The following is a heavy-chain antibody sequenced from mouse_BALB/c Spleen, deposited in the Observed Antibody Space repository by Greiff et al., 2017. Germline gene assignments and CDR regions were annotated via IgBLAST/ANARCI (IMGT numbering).Heavy chain of an antibody. CDR1: GFNIKDYY. CDR2: IDPENGDT. V-gene: IGHV14-4*02. D-gene: IGHD1-2*01. CDR3: TSLLRLPPYAMDY. Sequence: VQLKQSGAELVRSGASVKLSCTASGFNIKDYYMHWVKQRPEQGLEWIGWIDPENGDTEYAPKFQGKATMTADTSSNTAYLQLSSLTSEDTAVYYCTSLLRLPPYAMDYWGQGTSVTVSS. J-gene: IGHJ4*01.